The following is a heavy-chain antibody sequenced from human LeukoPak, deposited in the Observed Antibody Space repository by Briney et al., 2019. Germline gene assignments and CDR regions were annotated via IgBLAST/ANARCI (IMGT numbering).Heavy chain of an antibody. CDR2: ISAYNGNT. D-gene: IGHD3-3*01. CDR3: ARQRGYDFWSGYYRYFDY. J-gene: IGHJ4*02. V-gene: IGHV1-18*01. CDR1: GYTFTSYG. Sequence: GASVKVSCKASGYTFTSYGISWVRQAPGQGLEWMGWISAYNGNTNYAQKLQGRVTMTTDTSTSTAYMELRSLRSDDTAVYYCARQRGYDFWSGYYRYFDYRGQGTLVTVSS.